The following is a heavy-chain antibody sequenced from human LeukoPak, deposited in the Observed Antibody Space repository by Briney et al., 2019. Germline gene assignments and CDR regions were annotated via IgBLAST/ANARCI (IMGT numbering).Heavy chain of an antibody. CDR1: GGSFSNYY. J-gene: IGHJ5*02. CDR2: INHSGST. D-gene: IGHD6-13*01. Sequence: PSETLSLTCAVYGGSFSNYYWSWIRQPPGKGLEWIGEINHSGSTNYSPSLKSRVTISVDTSKNQFSLKLSSVTAADTAVYYCARAAGTRFDPWGQGTLVTVSS. CDR3: ARAAGTRFDP. V-gene: IGHV4-34*01.